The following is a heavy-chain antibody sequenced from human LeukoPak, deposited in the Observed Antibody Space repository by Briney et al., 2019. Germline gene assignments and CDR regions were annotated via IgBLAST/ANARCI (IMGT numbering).Heavy chain of an antibody. D-gene: IGHD3-22*01. CDR2: IIPIFGTA. V-gene: IGHV1-69*13. CDR1: GGTFSSNA. J-gene: IGHJ6*02. CDR3: AREVRYFDGGRYLYYYGMEV. Sequence: PVASVKVSCKTSGGTFSSNAISWVRQAPGQGLEWMGGIIPIFGTANYVQKFQGRVTFTADESTGTAYMEVSSLRSEDTAVYYCAREVRYFDGGRYLYYYGMEVWGQGTTVTVSS.